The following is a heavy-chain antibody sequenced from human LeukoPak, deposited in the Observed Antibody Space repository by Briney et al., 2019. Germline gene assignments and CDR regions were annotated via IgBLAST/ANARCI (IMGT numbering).Heavy chain of an antibody. CDR2: INSDGRTT. D-gene: IGHD6-6*01. J-gene: IGHJ4*02. Sequence: HPGGSLRLSCAAPGFTFSSYWMHWVSQAPGKGLVWVSRINSDGRTTTYADSVRGRITIAKDNAKNTLYLQMNSLRAKDTAVYYCAREYSSWFDYWGQGTLVSVSS. V-gene: IGHV3-74*01. CDR3: AREYSSWFDY. CDR1: GFTFSSYW.